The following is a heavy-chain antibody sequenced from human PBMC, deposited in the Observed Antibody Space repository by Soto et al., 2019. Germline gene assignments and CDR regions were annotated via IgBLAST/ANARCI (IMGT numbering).Heavy chain of an antibody. CDR3: ARDLRDSSSWYWFGY. CDR1: GFTVSSNY. Sequence: GGSLRLSCAASGFTVSSNYMSWVRQAPGKGLEWVSVIYSGGSTYYADSVKGRFTISRDNSKNTLYLQMNSLRAEDTAVYYCARDLRDSSSWYWFGYWGQGTLVTVSS. CDR2: IYSGGST. V-gene: IGHV3-66*01. J-gene: IGHJ4*02. D-gene: IGHD6-13*01.